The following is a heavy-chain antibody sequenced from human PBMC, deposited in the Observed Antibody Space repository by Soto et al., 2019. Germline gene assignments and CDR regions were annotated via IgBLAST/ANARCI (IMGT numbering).Heavy chain of an antibody. D-gene: IGHD3-22*01. Sequence: QVLLVQSGGGVVQPGRSLRLSCAATEFPLNAHALHWVRQAPGKGLEWLAIIPTDGGRKLYADALQGRFIISRYHSDNPLYLQMDRLRTADTAVYYWARAEGVGSTLVLHSDDDYCGQVTLCTVSS. J-gene: IGHJ4*02. V-gene: IGHV3-30*04. CDR3: ARAEGVGSTLVLHSDDDY. CDR1: EFPLNAHA. CDR2: IPTDGGRK.